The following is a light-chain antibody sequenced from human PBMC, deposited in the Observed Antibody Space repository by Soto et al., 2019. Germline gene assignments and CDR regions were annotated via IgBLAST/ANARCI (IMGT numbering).Light chain of an antibody. CDR1: QSVSSRD. J-gene: IGKJ1*01. CDR3: QQYGSPTWT. CDR2: ATS. V-gene: IGKV3-20*01. Sequence: EIVLTQSPGTLSLSPGERATLSCRASQSVSSRDLAWYQQKPGQAPRLLIYATSSRAAGIPDRFSGSGSGTDFTLTISRLEPEDFAVYYCQQYGSPTWTFGQGTKVEIK.